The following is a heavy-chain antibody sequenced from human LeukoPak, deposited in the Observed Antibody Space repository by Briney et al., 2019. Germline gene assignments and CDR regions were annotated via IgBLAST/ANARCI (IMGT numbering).Heavy chain of an antibody. CDR2: IWYDGSNK. J-gene: IGHJ4*02. CDR1: GFIFSSYG. CDR3: AKWGSYDSSGYYLDY. Sequence: GGSLRLSCAASGFIFSSYGMHWVRQAPGKGLEWVAVIWYDGSNKYYADSVKGRFTISRDNSKNTLYLQMNSLRAEDTAVYYCAKWGSYDSSGYYLDYWGQGTLVTVSS. V-gene: IGHV3-33*06. D-gene: IGHD3-22*01.